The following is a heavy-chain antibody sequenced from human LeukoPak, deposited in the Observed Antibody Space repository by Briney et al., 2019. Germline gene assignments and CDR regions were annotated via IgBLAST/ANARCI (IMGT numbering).Heavy chain of an antibody. CDR3: ARVYVNYDFWSGYRNWFDP. D-gene: IGHD3-3*01. V-gene: IGHV1-2*02. CDR1: GYTFTGFY. CDR2: INPNSGGT. Sequence: ASVKVSCKASGYTFTGFYMHWVRQAPGQGLEWMGWINPNSGGTKYAQKPQGRVTMTTDTSTSTAYMELRSLRSDDTAVYYCARVYVNYDFWSGYRNWFDPWGQGTLVTVSS. J-gene: IGHJ5*02.